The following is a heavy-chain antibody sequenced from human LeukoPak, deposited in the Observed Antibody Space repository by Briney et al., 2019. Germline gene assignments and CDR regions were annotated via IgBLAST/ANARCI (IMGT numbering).Heavy chain of an antibody. Sequence: GGSLRLSCLASGFTVSSTYMSWVRQAPGKGLEWVSVTYSGGSTYYADSVKGRCTISRDNSKNTLYLQMNSLRGEDTAVYYCARGDSSGYRWVFFDYWGQGTLVTVSS. V-gene: IGHV3-66*01. CDR3: ARGDSSGYRWVFFDY. J-gene: IGHJ4*02. D-gene: IGHD3-22*01. CDR1: GFTVSSTY. CDR2: TYSGGST.